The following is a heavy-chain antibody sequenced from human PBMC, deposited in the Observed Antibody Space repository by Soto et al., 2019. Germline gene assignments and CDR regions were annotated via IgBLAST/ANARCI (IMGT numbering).Heavy chain of an antibody. CDR2: FYPGDSDT. D-gene: IGHD3-10*01. V-gene: IGHV5-51*01. CDR1: GYSFTSYW. J-gene: IGHJ6*04. Sequence: GESLKISCKGSGYSFTSYWIGWVRQMPXKGLEWMGIFYPGDSDTRYSSSFQGQVTISADKSINTAYLQWSSLKASDTAMYYCARDAMVRGVIIRASPYYYYGMDVGGKGTTVTVSS. CDR3: ARDAMVRGVIIRASPYYYYGMDV.